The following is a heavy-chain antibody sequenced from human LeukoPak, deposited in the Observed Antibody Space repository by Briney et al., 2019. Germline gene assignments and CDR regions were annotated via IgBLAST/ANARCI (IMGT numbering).Heavy chain of an antibody. V-gene: IGHV4-61*02. CDR3: ARGSARMVANPLFDY. CDR2: IYTSGST. D-gene: IGHD5-12*01. Sequence: SQTLSLTCTVSGGSISSGSNYWGWLRQPAGKGLEWIGRIYTSGSTNYNPSLKSRVTISVDTSKNQFSLNLSSVTAADTAVYYCARGSARMVANPLFDYWGQGTLVTVSS. J-gene: IGHJ4*02. CDR1: GGSISSGSNY.